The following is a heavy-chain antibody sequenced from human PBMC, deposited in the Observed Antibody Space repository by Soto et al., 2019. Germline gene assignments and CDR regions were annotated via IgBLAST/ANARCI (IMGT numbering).Heavy chain of an antibody. CDR1: GYTFTSYF. J-gene: IGHJ4*02. D-gene: IGHD2-2*01. V-gene: IGHV1-46*01. Sequence: ASVKVSCKASGYTFTSYFVHWVRQAPGQGLEWMGIINPTGGSTIYAQKFQGRVTMTRDTSTSTFYMELSSLSSEDTAVYYCARPIEYGSNHHYFDHWGQGTLVTVSS. CDR2: INPTGGST. CDR3: ARPIEYGSNHHYFDH.